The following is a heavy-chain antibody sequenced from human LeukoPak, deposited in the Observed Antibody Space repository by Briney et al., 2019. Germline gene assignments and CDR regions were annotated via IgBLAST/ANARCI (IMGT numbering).Heavy chain of an antibody. Sequence: GGSLILSSAASGFTFSSYYMNWVRQAPGKGLEWVSSISSSSSYIYYADSVKGRFTISRDNAKNSLYLQMNSLRAEDTAVYYCARARSSDTAMVHFDYWGQGTLVTVSS. CDR2: ISSSSSYI. D-gene: IGHD5-18*01. V-gene: IGHV3-21*01. J-gene: IGHJ4*02. CDR3: ARARSSDTAMVHFDY. CDR1: GFTFSSYY.